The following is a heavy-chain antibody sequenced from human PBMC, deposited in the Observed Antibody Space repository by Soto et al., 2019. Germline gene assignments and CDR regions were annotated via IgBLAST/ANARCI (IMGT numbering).Heavy chain of an antibody. CDR1: GFTFSNSW. D-gene: IGHD2-2*01. CDR3: VKVLARGVGVPRFYFDS. Sequence: GALRLSCAASGFTFSNSWMHWVRQVSGKGLEWVSRINADGTSTSYADSVKGRFTISRDNAKNTLYLHVNSLRAEDTAVYYCVKVLARGVGVPRFYFDSWGQGALVTVSS. CDR2: INADGTST. J-gene: IGHJ4*02. V-gene: IGHV3-74*01.